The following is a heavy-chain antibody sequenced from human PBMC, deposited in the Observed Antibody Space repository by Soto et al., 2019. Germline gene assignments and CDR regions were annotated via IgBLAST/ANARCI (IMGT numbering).Heavy chain of an antibody. J-gene: IGHJ6*02. V-gene: IGHV1-69*01. D-gene: IGHD4-4*01. CDR3: ARGYSRGYFYAMDV. CDR2: IIPMYNKP. CDR1: GGTFSSYA. Sequence: QVQLVQSGADVKKPGSSVRVSCQASGGTFSSYAFNWVRQAPGQGLEWMGGIIPMYNKPNYAPNFLGRVTTSADPSTSTTYMALTTLRSEDTAVYFCARGYSRGYFYAMDVWGQGTTVTVSS.